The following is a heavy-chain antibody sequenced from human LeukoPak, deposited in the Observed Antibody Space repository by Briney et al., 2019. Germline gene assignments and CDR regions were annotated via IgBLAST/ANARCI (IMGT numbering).Heavy chain of an antibody. J-gene: IGHJ4*02. D-gene: IGHD3-3*01. CDR1: GFTFSSYA. CDR3: AKDHGVDSWSGEGDYFDY. Sequence: GGSLRLSCAASGFTFSSYAMSWVRQAPGKGLEWVSAISGSGGSTYYADSVKGRFTISRDNSKNTLYLQMNSLRAEDTAVYYCAKDHGVDSWSGEGDYFDYWGQGTLVTVSS. V-gene: IGHV3-23*01. CDR2: ISGSGGST.